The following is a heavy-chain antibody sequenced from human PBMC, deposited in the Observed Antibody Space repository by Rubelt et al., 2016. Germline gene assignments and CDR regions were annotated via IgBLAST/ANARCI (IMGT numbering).Heavy chain of an antibody. CDR2: IRPNSGDT. Sequence: QVQLVQSGAEVRKPGASVRVSCKGQGLEWMGRIRPNSGDTNYEQNFQGRVTMTRDTSITTAYMELSSLRSDDTAVYYCARESGSYADYWGQGTLVTVSS. V-gene: IGHV1-2*06. J-gene: IGHJ4*02. D-gene: IGHD1-26*01. CDR3: ARESGSYADY.